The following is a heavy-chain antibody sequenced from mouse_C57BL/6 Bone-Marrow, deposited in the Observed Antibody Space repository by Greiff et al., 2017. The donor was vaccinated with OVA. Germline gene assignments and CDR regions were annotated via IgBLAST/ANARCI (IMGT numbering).Heavy chain of an antibody. D-gene: IGHD1-1*01. J-gene: IGHJ4*01. CDR1: GYAFTNYL. Sequence: QVQLQQSGAELVRPGTSVKVSCKASGYAFTNYLIEWVKQRPGQGLEWIGVINPGSGGTNYNEKFKGKATLTADKSSSTAYMQLSSLTSEDSAVYFCARFFTTVVDYYAMDYWGQGTSVTVSS. CDR3: ARFFTTVVDYYAMDY. CDR2: INPGSGGT. V-gene: IGHV1-54*01.